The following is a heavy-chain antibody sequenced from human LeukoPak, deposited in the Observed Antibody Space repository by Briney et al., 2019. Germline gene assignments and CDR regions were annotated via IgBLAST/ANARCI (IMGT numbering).Heavy chain of an antibody. CDR2: IYYSGST. D-gene: IGHD1-26*01. CDR3: ARHIPGRWELFDY. V-gene: IGHV4-39*01. CDR1: GGSISSSSYY. Sequence: SETLSLTCTVSGGSISSSSYYWGWLRQPPGKGLEWIGSIYYSGSTYYNPSLKSRVTISVDTSKNQFSLKLSSVTAADTAVYYCARHIPGRWELFDYWGQGTLVTVSS. J-gene: IGHJ4*02.